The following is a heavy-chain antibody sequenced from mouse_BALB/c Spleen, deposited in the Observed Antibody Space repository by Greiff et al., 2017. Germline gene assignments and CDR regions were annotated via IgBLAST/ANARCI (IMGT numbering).Heavy chain of an antibody. D-gene: IGHD1-1*01. CDR3: AREGYYGSSGFAY. V-gene: IGHV5-17*02. CDR1: GFTFSSFG. CDR2: ISSGSSTI. Sequence: EVMLVESGGDLVKPGGSRKLSCAASGFTFSSFGMHWVRQAPEKGLEWVAYISSGSSTIYYADTVKGRFTISRDNPKNTLFLQMTSLRSEDTAMYYCAREGYYGSSGFAYWGQGTLVTVSA. J-gene: IGHJ3*01.